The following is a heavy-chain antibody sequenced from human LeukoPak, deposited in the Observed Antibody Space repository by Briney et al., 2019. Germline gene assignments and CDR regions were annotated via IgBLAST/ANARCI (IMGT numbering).Heavy chain of an antibody. V-gene: IGHV4-39*02. Sequence: SETLSLTCTVSGGSISSSSYYWGWIRQPPGKGLEWIGSIYYSGSTYYNPSLKSRVTISVGTSKNQFSLKLSSVTAADTAVYYCAREGQYSSFVWVLPGYYYYGMDVWGQGTLVTVSS. D-gene: IGHD6-6*01. J-gene: IGHJ6*02. CDR2: IYYSGST. CDR1: GGSISSSSYY. CDR3: AREGQYSSFVWVLPGYYYYGMDV.